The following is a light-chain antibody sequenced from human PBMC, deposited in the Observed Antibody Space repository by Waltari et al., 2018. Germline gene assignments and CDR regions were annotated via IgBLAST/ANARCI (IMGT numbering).Light chain of an antibody. CDR3: QQYNNWPPWT. Sequence: EIVMTQSPATLSVSPGERATLSCRASQSVRNNLVWYQQKPGQAPRLLIYGASTRVTRIPARFSGSGSGTEFTLTIRSLQSEDFAVYYCQQYNNWPPWTFGQGTKVEIK. V-gene: IGKV3-15*01. CDR2: GAS. J-gene: IGKJ1*01. CDR1: QSVRNN.